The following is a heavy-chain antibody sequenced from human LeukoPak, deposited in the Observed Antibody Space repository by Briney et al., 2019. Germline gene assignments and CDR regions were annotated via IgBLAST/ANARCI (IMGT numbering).Heavy chain of an antibody. D-gene: IGHD6-13*01. J-gene: IGHJ4*02. CDR3: AKELQAGTGGGWEDYFDY. CDR2: VSYDGSNK. Sequence: GGSLRLSCTASGFIFSTCAMSWVRQAPGKGLEWVAVVSYDGSNKFYADSVKGRFTISRDNSKSTLYLQMNSLRAEDTAVYYCAKELQAGTGGGWEDYFDYWARGPLVTVS. CDR1: GFIFSTCA. V-gene: IGHV3-30*18.